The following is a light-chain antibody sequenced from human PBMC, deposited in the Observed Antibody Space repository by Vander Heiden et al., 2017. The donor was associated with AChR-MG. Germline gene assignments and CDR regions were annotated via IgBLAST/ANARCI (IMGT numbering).Light chain of an antibody. J-gene: IGKJ3*01. Sequence: EIVLTQSPGTLFLSPGVSATPSCRASQSVSSSYLAWYQQRPGQAPRLLIYGASNRATGIPDRFSGSGSGTDFTLTISRLEPEDFAVFYCQQYGSSPFSFGPGTKVAIK. CDR2: GAS. V-gene: IGKV3-20*01. CDR3: QQYGSSPFS. CDR1: QSVSSSY.